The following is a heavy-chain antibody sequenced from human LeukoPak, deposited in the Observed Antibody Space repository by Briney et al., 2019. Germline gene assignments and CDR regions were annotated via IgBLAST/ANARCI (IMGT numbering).Heavy chain of an antibody. CDR3: ARASLLAPVYFDY. J-gene: IGHJ4*02. D-gene: IGHD2-15*01. V-gene: IGHV4-59*01. CDR1: GDSISSYY. Sequence: SETLSLTCTVSGDSISSYYWSWIRQPPGKGLEWIGYIYYSGSTNYNPSLKSRVTISVDTSKNQFSLKLSSVTAADTAVYYCARASLLAPVYFDYWGQGTLVTVSS. CDR2: IYYSGST.